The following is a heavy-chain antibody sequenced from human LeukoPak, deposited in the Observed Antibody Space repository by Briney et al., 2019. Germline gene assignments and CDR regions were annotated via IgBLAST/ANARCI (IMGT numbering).Heavy chain of an antibody. CDR1: GFTFSTYS. Sequence: GGSLRLSCAASGFTFSTYSMNWVRQAPGKGLEWVSYISSSSFTIHYADSVKGRFTISRDNAKSSLYLQMNSLRAEDTAVYYCAKDKDYYDSSGYYQPLTCWGQGTLVTVSS. V-gene: IGHV3-48*04. J-gene: IGHJ4*02. D-gene: IGHD3-22*01. CDR3: AKDKDYYDSSGYYQPLTC. CDR2: ISSSSFTI.